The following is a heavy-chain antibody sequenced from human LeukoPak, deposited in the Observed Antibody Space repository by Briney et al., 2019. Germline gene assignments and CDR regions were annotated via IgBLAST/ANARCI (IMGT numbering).Heavy chain of an antibody. V-gene: IGHV3-53*04. CDR3: ARDVYAPGYSYGFAFDI. CDR1: GFTVSSNY. D-gene: IGHD5-18*01. J-gene: IGHJ3*02. Sequence: PGGSLRLSCAASGFTVSSNYMSWVRQAPGKGLEWVSVIYSGGSTYYADSVKGRFTISRHNSKNTLYLQMNSLRAEDTAVYYCARDVYAPGYSYGFAFDIWGQGTMVTVSS. CDR2: IYSGGST.